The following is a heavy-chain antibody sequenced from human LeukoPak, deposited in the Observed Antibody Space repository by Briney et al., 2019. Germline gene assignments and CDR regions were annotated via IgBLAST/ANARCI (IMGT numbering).Heavy chain of an antibody. CDR3: TTEEGFNDFYFDS. D-gene: IGHD2-21*02. CDR2: IRSKSNGGTT. V-gene: IGHV3-15*01. Sequence: PRGSLRLSCAASGVTFSNAWMAWVRQAPGKGLEWVGRIRSKSNGGTTDYAAPVKDRFTISRDDSKNTVFLQMNSLKTEDTAVYYCTTEEGFNDFYFDSWGQGTLVTVSS. J-gene: IGHJ4*02. CDR1: GVTFSNAW.